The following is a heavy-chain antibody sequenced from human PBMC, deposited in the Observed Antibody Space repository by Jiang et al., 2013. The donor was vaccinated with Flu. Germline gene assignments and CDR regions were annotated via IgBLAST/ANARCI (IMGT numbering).Heavy chain of an antibody. CDR2: INHSGST. J-gene: IGHJ4*02. V-gene: IGHV4-34*01. CDR1: GGSFSGYY. Sequence: LLKPSETLSLTCAVYGGSFSGYYWSWIRQPPGKGLEWIGEINHSGSTNYNPSLKSRVTISVDTSKNQFSLKLSSVTAADTAVYYCARGRDRVDYYDSSGYYLHYFDYWGQGTLVTVSS. D-gene: IGHD3-22*01. CDR3: ARGRDRVDYYDSSGYYLHYFDY.